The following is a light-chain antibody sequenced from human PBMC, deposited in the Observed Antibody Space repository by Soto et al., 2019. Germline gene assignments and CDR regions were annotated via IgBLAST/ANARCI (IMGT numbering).Light chain of an antibody. Sequence: ENVLAPSPGTLSLSPGEGASLSCTGSQAISGNYLAWYQHKPGQAPRLLMYGASSRATGIPDRFSGSGSGTDFTLTISRLEPEDFAVYYCQQYGSSPQTFGQGTKVDIK. CDR1: QAISGNY. J-gene: IGKJ1*01. V-gene: IGKV3-20*01. CDR3: QQYGSSPQT. CDR2: GAS.